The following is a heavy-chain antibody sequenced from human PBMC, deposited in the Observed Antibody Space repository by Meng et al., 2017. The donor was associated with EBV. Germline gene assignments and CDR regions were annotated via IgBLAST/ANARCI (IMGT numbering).Heavy chain of an antibody. J-gene: IGHJ4*02. CDR2: LIPMVGAP. Sequence: PGTPVKVSPSASGGTLRSDAVSWVRQAPGQGLEWMGGLIPMVGAPHYAQKFQGRVTIIADESTSTHSMELNSLRSEDTAMYYCASESGRGFTPDYWGQGTLVTVSS. V-gene: IGHV1-69*01. CDR1: GGTLRSDA. CDR3: ASESGRGFTPDY. D-gene: IGHD3-10*01.